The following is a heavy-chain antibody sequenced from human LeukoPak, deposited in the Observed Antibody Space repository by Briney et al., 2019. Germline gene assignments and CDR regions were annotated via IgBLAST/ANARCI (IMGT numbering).Heavy chain of an antibody. CDR3: ARDRGITGTTWDAFDI. CDR2: FSGSGGNT. J-gene: IGHJ3*02. V-gene: IGHV3-21*01. CDR1: GFTFSSYA. Sequence: GGSLRLSCAASGFTFSSYAMSWVRQAPGKGLEWVSTFSGSGGNTYYADSVKGRFTISRDNAKNSLYLQMNSLRAEDTAVYYCARDRGITGTTWDAFDIWGQGTMVTVSS. D-gene: IGHD1-20*01.